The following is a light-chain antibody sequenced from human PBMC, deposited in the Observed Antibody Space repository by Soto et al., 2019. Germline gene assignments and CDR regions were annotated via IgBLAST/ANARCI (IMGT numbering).Light chain of an antibody. J-gene: IGLJ3*02. Sequence: QSVLTQPPSASGTPGQTVTISCSGRFSNIGSNFIYWYQQLPGTAPKLLIYRNNERPSGVPDRFSASKSGTSASLASSGLRSDDEADYHCAAWDDSLRGVVFGGGTQLTVL. CDR3: AAWDDSLRGVV. CDR1: FSNIGSNF. V-gene: IGLV1-47*01. CDR2: RNN.